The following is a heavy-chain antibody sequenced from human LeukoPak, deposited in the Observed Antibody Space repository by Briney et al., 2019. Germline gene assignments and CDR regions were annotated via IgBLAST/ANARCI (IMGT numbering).Heavy chain of an antibody. V-gene: IGHV4-59*01. CDR1: GGSISSYY. J-gene: IGHJ6*02. Sequence: SETLSLTCTVSGGSISSYYWSWIRQPPGKGLEWIGYIYYSGSTNYNPSLKSRVTISVDTSKNQFSLKLSSVTAADTAVYYCARVSGYYDSSGYYNYYGMDVWGQGITVTVSS. CDR3: ARVSGYYDSSGYYNYYGMDV. D-gene: IGHD3-22*01. CDR2: IYYSGST.